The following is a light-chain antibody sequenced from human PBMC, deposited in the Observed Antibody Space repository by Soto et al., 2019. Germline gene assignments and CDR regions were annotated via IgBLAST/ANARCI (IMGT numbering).Light chain of an antibody. CDR3: QQYGNSPYT. Sequence: EIVLTQSPGTLSLSPGERATLSCRASQSVSSNYLGWYQKKPGQAPRLLIYGASSRATGIPDRFSGSGSGTDFTLTISSLETEDFAVYYFQQYGNSPYTFGQGTKLEIK. V-gene: IGKV3-20*01. CDR1: QSVSSNY. CDR2: GAS. J-gene: IGKJ2*01.